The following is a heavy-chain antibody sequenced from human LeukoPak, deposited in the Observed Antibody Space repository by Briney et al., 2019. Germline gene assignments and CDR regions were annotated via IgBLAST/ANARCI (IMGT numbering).Heavy chain of an antibody. CDR3: ARGQVYYDSSGFKAFWFDP. CDR1: GGSFSGYY. Sequence: PSETLSLTCAVYGGSFSGYYWSWIRKPPGKGLEWIGEINHSGSTNYNPSLKSRVTISVDTSKNQFSLKLSSVTAADTAVYYCARGQVYYDSSGFKAFWFDPWGQGTLVTVSS. D-gene: IGHD3-22*01. V-gene: IGHV4-34*01. CDR2: INHSGST. J-gene: IGHJ5*02.